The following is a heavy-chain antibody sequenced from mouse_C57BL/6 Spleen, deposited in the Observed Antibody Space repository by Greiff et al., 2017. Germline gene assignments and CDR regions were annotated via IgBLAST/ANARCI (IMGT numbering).Heavy chain of an antibody. D-gene: IGHD1-1*01. Sequence: VQLQQSGAELVKPGASVKISCKASGYAFSSYWMNWVKQRPGKGLEWIGQIYPGDGDTNYNGKFKGKATLTADKSSSTAYMQLSSQTSEDSAVYFYARSGYYGAFGYWGQGTTLTVSS. CDR2: IYPGDGDT. V-gene: IGHV1-80*01. J-gene: IGHJ2*01. CDR1: GYAFSSYW. CDR3: ARSGYYGAFGY.